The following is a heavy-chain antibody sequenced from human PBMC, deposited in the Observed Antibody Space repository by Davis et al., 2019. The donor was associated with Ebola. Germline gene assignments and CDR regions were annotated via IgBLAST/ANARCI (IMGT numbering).Heavy chain of an antibody. V-gene: IGHV3-30*18. CDR1: GFAFRSYG. D-gene: IGHD3-3*01. CDR3: AKDQRYEWQAPGMGMDV. CDR2: ISYDGTTK. J-gene: IGHJ6*02. Sequence: PGGSLRLSCAASGFAFRSYGMHWVRQTPGKGLDWVTLISYDGTTKYYADSVKGRFTISRDNSKNTLYLQMHSLRPDDTALYYCAKDQRYEWQAPGMGMDVWGQGTTVTVSS.